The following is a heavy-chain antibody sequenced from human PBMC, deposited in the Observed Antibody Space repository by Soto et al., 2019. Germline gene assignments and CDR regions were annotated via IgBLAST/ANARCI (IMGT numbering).Heavy chain of an antibody. D-gene: IGHD2-15*01. CDR3: ARVHKEELVTGSAAHYDH. CDR1: GGSLSSFY. CDR2: IYHSGTT. J-gene: IGHJ4*01. V-gene: IGHV4-59*01. Sequence: SETLSLTCSVSGGSLSSFYWGWIRRPPGKGLEWIGYIYHSGTTKYNSSLKRRVTMSVDSSKNEFSLKLTSVTAADTAVYYCARVHKEELVTGSAAHYDHWGHGTLLASSS.